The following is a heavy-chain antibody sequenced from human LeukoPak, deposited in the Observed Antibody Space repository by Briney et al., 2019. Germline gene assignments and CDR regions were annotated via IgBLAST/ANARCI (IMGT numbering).Heavy chain of an antibody. CDR3: AREGGGYIPFDY. D-gene: IGHD2-15*01. V-gene: IGHV3-21*01. Sequence: GGSLRLSCAASGFTFSSYSMNWVRQAPGKGLEWVSSISSSSGYIYYADSVKGRFTISRDNAKNSLYLQMNSLRAEDTAVYYCAREGGGYIPFDYWGQGTLVTVSS. CDR1: GFTFSSYS. CDR2: ISSSSGYI. J-gene: IGHJ4*02.